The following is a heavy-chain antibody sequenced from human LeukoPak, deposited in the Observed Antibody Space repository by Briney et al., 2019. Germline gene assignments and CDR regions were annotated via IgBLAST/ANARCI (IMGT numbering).Heavy chain of an antibody. CDR2: IYYSGST. J-gene: IGHJ5*02. CDR3: ARQGDSSGYRLNWFDP. D-gene: IGHD3-22*01. Sequence: SETLSFTCTVSGGSISSYYWSWIRQPPGKGLEGIGYIYYSGSTNYNPSLKSRVTISVDTSKNQFSLKLSSVTAADTAVYYCARQGDSSGYRLNWFDPWGQGTLVTVSS. V-gene: IGHV4-59*08. CDR1: GGSISSYY.